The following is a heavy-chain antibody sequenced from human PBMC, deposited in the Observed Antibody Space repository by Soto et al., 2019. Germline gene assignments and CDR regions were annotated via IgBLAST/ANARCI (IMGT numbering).Heavy chain of an antibody. CDR1: AGSISSTTYY. J-gene: IGHJ5*02. D-gene: IGHD3-9*01. Sequence: PSETLSLTCIVSAGSISSTTYYWGWIRQPPGKGLEWIGSIYHSGSTYYNPSLKSRVTISVDRSKNQFSLKLTSVTAADTAVYYCVRSAYDTLTANNWFDPWGLGILVTVSS. V-gene: IGHV4-39*01. CDR3: VRSAYDTLTANNWFDP. CDR2: IYHSGST.